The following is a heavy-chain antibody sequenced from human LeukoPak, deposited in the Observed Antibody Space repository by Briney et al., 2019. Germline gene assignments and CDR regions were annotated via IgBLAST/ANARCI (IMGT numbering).Heavy chain of an antibody. CDR3: AGQARPGSAEGAFDI. CDR2: ISTSGQT. CDR1: GFTFSSYT. Sequence: PGGSLRLSCAASGFTFSSYTMNWVRQGPGKGLEWVSSISTSGQTYYADSVKGRFTISRENAKNSFYLQMDSLRAGDTAVYYCAGQARPGSAEGAFDIWGQGTMVTVSS. D-gene: IGHD2-2*01. J-gene: IGHJ3*02. V-gene: IGHV3-21*06.